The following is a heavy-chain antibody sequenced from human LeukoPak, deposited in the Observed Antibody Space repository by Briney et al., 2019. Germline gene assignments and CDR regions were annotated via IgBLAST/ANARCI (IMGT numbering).Heavy chain of an antibody. V-gene: IGHV3-30*18. CDR2: ISYDGSNK. D-gene: IGHD1-26*01. CDR3: AKTTPAFQVGAPFFDY. CDR1: GFTFSSYG. Sequence: PGGSLRLSCTASGFTFSSYGMHWVRQAPGKGLEWVAVISYDGSNKYYADSVKGRFTISRDNSKNTLYLQMNSLRAEDTAVYYCAKTTPAFQVGAPFFDYWGQGTLVTVSS. J-gene: IGHJ4*02.